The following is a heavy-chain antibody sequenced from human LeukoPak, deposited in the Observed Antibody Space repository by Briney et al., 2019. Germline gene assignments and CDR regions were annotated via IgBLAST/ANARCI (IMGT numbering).Heavy chain of an antibody. CDR2: IKSDGTYT. D-gene: IGHD5-18*01. Sequence: PGGSLRLSCAASGFTFSNYWMHWDRQAPGKGLVWVSRIKSDGTYTTYADSVKGRFTISRDNAKNALYLQMNSLRAEDTAVYYCARDSSYGYDYWGQGTLVTVSS. CDR1: GFTFSNYW. V-gene: IGHV3-74*01. CDR3: ARDSSYGYDY. J-gene: IGHJ4*02.